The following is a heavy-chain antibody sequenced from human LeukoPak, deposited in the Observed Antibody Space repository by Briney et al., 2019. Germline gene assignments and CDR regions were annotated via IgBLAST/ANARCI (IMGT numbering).Heavy chain of an antibody. CDR3: VAQPCSGGRCYLDY. D-gene: IGHD2-15*01. V-gene: IGHV3-30*19. CDR2: ISYHARDQ. Sequence: HPGTSLRLSCAASGFPFSSYGMHWVRQAPGKGLEWVTVISYHARDQFYADSVKGRFTVSRDNSKNILYLQMNSLRAEDSAVYYCVAQPCSGGRCYLDYWGQGTLVTVSS. J-gene: IGHJ4*02. CDR1: GFPFSSYG.